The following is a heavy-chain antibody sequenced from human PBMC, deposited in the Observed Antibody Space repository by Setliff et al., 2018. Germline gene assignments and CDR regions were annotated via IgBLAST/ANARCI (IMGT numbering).Heavy chain of an antibody. V-gene: IGHV4-34*01. D-gene: IGHD5-12*01. Sequence: PSETLSLTCAVYGGSFSGYHWSWIRQPPGKGLEWIGEINHSGSTNYNPSLKSRVTISVDTSKNQFSLKLSSVTAADTAVYYCARHYGGGYKHFDYWGQGTLVTVSS. CDR1: GGSFSGYH. CDR2: INHSGST. CDR3: ARHYGGGYKHFDY. J-gene: IGHJ4*02.